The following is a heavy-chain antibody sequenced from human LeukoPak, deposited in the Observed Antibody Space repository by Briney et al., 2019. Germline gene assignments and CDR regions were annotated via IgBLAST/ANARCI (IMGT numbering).Heavy chain of an antibody. CDR3: SRVGGWVGTADGFDI. CDR1: GFIVRNAW. D-gene: IGHD4-23*01. CDR2: IKSKPGGETT. V-gene: IGHV3-15*01. J-gene: IGHJ3*02. Sequence: SGGSLRLSCAASGFIVRNAWMSWVRQAPGKGLEWVGLIKSKPGGETTDYTAPVRGRFIISRDDSKDTVYLQMNDLRTEDTAVYYCSRVGGWVGTADGFDIWGQGTMVTVSS.